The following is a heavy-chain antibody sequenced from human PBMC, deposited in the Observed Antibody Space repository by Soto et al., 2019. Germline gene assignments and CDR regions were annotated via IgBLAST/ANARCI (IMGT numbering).Heavy chain of an antibody. Sequence: QVQLQESGPGLVKPSETLSLTCTVSGGSISSYYWSWIRQPPGKGLEWIGYIYYSGSTNYNPSLKGRVTISVDTSKNQFSLKLSSVTAADTAVYYCARVLGYSSSWYVDYWGQGTLVTVSS. D-gene: IGHD6-13*01. V-gene: IGHV4-59*01. CDR2: IYYSGST. CDR3: ARVLGYSSSWYVDY. CDR1: GGSISSYY. J-gene: IGHJ4*02.